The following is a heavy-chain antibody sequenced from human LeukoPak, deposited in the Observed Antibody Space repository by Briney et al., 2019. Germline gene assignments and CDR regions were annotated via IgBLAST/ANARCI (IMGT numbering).Heavy chain of an antibody. CDR1: GYTFTNYY. J-gene: IGHJ6*03. CDR2: INPSDGKT. Sequence: ASVKVSCKASGYTFTNYYMHWVRQAPGQGLEWMGIINPSDGKTSYAQKFQGRVTMTRDTSTSTVYMELSSLRSEDTAVYYCARGGFGELFKSYYYYYMDVWGKGTTVTISS. D-gene: IGHD3-10*01. V-gene: IGHV1-46*01. CDR3: ARGGFGELFKSYYYYYMDV.